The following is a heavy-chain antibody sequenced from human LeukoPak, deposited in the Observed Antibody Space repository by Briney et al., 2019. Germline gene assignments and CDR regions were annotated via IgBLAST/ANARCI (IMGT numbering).Heavy chain of an antibody. J-gene: IGHJ4*02. Sequence: ASVTVSFTASGYTFTVYYMHWVRQAPGQGLEWMGWINPNSGGTNYTQKFQGRVTMTRDTSISTAYMELSRLRSDDTAVYYCASIQHPNFDYWGQGTLVTVSS. V-gene: IGHV1-2*02. CDR3: ASIQHPNFDY. D-gene: IGHD5-18*01. CDR2: INPNSGGT. CDR1: GYTFTVYY.